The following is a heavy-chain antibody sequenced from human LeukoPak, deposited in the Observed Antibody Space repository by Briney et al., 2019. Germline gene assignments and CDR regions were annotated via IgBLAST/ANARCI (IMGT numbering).Heavy chain of an antibody. Sequence: GGSLRLSCAASGFTFSTYAMSWVRQAPGKGLEWVSGIGDSGGSTYYADSVKGRFTISRDNSKNTLYLQMNSLRAEDTAVYYCAKDRRHFRRFPEYYFDYWGQGTLVTVSS. D-gene: IGHD1-14*01. CDR2: IGDSGGST. J-gene: IGHJ4*02. CDR1: GFTFSTYA. V-gene: IGHV3-23*01. CDR3: AKDRRHFRRFPEYYFDY.